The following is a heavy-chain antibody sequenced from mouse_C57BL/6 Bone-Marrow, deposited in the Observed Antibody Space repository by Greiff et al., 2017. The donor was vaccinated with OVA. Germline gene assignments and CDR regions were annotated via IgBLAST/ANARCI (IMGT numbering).Heavy chain of an antibody. D-gene: IGHD1-1*01. CDR1: GFSLTSYG. Sequence: VMLVESGPGLVQPSQSLSITCTVSGFSLTSYGVHWVRQSPGKGLEWLGVIWSGGSTDYNAAFISRLSISKDNSKSQVFFKMNSLQADDTAIYYCARIYYGSSGWYFDVWGTGTTVTVSS. CDR2: IWSGGST. CDR3: ARIYYGSSGWYFDV. V-gene: IGHV2-2*01. J-gene: IGHJ1*03.